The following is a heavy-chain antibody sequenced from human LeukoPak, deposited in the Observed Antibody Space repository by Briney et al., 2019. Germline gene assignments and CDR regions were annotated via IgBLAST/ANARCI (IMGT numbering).Heavy chain of an antibody. CDR2: IKRDGSEK. CDR1: GFTFSFHS. CDR3: ARGGPDYYYYVDV. J-gene: IGHJ6*03. V-gene: IGHV3-7*01. Sequence: GGSLRLSCAASGFTFSFHSMTWVRQAPGKGLEWVGNIKRDGSEKYYVDAVKGRFTISRDNAKNSLYLQMNSLGAEDTAVYYCARGGPDYYYYVDVWGKGTTVTISS. D-gene: IGHD3-10*01.